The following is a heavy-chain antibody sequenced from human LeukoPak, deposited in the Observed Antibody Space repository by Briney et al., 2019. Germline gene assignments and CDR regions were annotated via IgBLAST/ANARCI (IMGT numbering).Heavy chain of an antibody. D-gene: IGHD3-22*01. CDR2: IYYSGST. CDR3: ARDVVNRPSDY. V-gene: IGHV4-39*07. Sequence: SETLSLTCTASGGSISSSSYYWGWIRQPPGKGLEWIGSIYYSGSTYYNPSLKSRVTISVDTSKNQFSLKLSSVTAADTAVYYCARDVVNRPSDYWGQGTLVTVSS. J-gene: IGHJ4*02. CDR1: GGSISSSSYY.